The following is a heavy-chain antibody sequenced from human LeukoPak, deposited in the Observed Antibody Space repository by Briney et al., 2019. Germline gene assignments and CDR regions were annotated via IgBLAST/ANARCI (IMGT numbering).Heavy chain of an antibody. J-gene: IGHJ4*02. Sequence: PSQTLSLTCTVSGGSISSGGYYWRWIRQHPGTGLEWIGYIYYSGSTYYNPSLKSRVTISVDTSKNQFSLKLSSVTAADTAVYYCARTPPSGRFTPMAFFDYWGQGTLVTVSS. CDR2: IYYSGST. V-gene: IGHV4-31*03. D-gene: IGHD5-18*01. CDR1: GGSISSGGYY. CDR3: ARTPPSGRFTPMAFFDY.